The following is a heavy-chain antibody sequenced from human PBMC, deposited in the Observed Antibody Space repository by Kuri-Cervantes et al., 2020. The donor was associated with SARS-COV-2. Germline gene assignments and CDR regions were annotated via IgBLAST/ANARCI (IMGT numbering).Heavy chain of an antibody. Sequence: SETLSXTCAVSGGXISSGGYSWSWIRQPPGKGLEWIGXIYHSGSTYYXPSLKSRVTISVDRSKNQFSLKLSSVTAADXXXYYCASLGXVFSYFDYWGQGTLVTVSS. V-gene: IGHV4-30-2*01. J-gene: IGHJ4*02. CDR3: ASLGXVFSYFDY. CDR2: IYHSGST. D-gene: IGHD2/OR15-2a*01. CDR1: GGXISSGGYS.